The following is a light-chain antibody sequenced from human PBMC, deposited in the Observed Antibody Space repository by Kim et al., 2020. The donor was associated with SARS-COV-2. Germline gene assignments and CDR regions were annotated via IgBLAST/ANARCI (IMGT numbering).Light chain of an antibody. Sequence: ASVGDRFTITCRASQCISSWLACYQQKPGKAPKLLIYKASNLESEVPSRFSGSGSETEFTLTISGLQPDDFATYYCQQYKRYSRTFGQGTQVDIK. CDR3: QQYKRYSRT. CDR2: KAS. CDR1: QCISSW. J-gene: IGKJ1*01. V-gene: IGKV1-5*03.